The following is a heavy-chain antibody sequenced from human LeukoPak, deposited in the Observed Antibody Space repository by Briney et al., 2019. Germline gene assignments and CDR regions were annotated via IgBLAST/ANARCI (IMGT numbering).Heavy chain of an antibody. J-gene: IGHJ6*03. CDR2: ISSGGSTI. Sequence: PGGSLRLSCTASGLNFRSYALSWVRQAPGKGLEWVSYISSGGSTIYYADSVEGRFTISRDNAKNSLYLQMNSLRTEDTAIYYCARGSNYYYYYYYMDVWGKGTTVTVSS. CDR3: ARGSNYYYYYYYMDV. D-gene: IGHD4/OR15-4a*01. CDR1: GLNFRSYA. V-gene: IGHV3-48*03.